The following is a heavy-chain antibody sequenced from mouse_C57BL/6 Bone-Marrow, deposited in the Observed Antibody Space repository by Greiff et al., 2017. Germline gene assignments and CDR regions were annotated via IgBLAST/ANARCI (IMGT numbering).Heavy chain of an antibody. D-gene: IGHD2-4*01. CDR2: ISYDGSN. Sequence: DVKLQESGPGLVKPSQSLSLTCSVTGYSITSGYYWNWIRQFPGNKLEWMGYISYDGSNNYNPSLKNRISITRDTSKNQFFLKLNSVTTEDTATYYCARAGDYDEAWFAYWGQGTLVTVSA. J-gene: IGHJ3*01. V-gene: IGHV3-6*01. CDR1: GYSITSGYY. CDR3: ARAGDYDEAWFAY.